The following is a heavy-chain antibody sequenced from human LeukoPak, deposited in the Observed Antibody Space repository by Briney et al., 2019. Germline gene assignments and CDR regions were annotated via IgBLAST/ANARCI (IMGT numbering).Heavy chain of an antibody. CDR1: GFTVSSNY. CDR3: VRGPGSSWYQADY. V-gene: IGHV3-53*01. D-gene: IGHD6-13*01. J-gene: IGHJ4*02. Sequence: GRSLRLSCAASGFTVSSNYMSWVRQAPRKGLEWVSVIYSGGATYYADSVKGRFTISRDTSKNTLYLQMNSLRAEDTAVYYCVRGPGSSWYQADYWGQGTLVTVSS. CDR2: IYSGGAT.